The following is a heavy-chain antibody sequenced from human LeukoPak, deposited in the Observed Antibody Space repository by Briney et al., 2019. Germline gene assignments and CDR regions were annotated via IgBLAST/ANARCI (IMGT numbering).Heavy chain of an antibody. V-gene: IGHV4-38-2*02. CDR1: GYSISSGFY. CDR2: IYHSGST. CDR3: ARDLGGATSDY. Sequence: SETLSLTCTVSGYSISSGFYWGWIRQPPGKGLEWIGNIYHSGSTHYIPSLKSRVTISVDTSKNQFSLKVKSVTAADTAVYYCARDLGGATSDYWGQGTLVTVSS. D-gene: IGHD3-16*01. J-gene: IGHJ4*02.